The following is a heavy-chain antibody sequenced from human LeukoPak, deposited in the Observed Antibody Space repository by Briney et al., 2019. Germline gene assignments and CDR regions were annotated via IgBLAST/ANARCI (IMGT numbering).Heavy chain of an antibody. CDR3: ARDQGSGGNSWFYYFYMDV. CDR2: ISYDGSNK. J-gene: IGHJ6*03. D-gene: IGHD4-23*01. Sequence: GGSLRLSCAASGFTFSSYAMHWVRQAPGKGLEWVAVISYDGSNKYYADSVKGRFTISRDNSKNTLYLQMNSLRAEDTAVFYCARDQGSGGNSWFYYFYMDVWGKGTTVTVSS. CDR1: GFTFSSYA. V-gene: IGHV3-30*04.